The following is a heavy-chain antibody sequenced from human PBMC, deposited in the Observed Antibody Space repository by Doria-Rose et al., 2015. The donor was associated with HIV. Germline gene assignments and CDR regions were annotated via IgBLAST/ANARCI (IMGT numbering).Heavy chain of an antibody. D-gene: IGHD3-3*01. Sequence: VQLVQSGGGLVQPCRSLRLSCVGSGFSFESYAMHWARLAPGKGLEWVAGISWDSGAIGNADSVEGRFTISRDNAKKSVYLEMRSLRPEDTAFYYCAKAPIIGPKYYFYMDVWGKGTSVTVSS. CDR1: GFSFESYA. V-gene: IGHV3-9*01. CDR2: ISWDSGAI. J-gene: IGHJ6*03. CDR3: AKAPIIGPKYYFYMDV.